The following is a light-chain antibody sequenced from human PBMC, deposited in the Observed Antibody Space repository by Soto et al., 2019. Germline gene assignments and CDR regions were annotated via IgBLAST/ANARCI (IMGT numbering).Light chain of an antibody. Sequence: NVFAPSPGTLSLSSGAIATLTCRASQSISSNYLAWYQQRPGQGPRLLIYGASSRATGIPDRFSGSGSGTDFTLTISRLEPEDFAVYYCHQYGSSPSTFGQGTKVDIK. CDR3: HQYGSSPST. CDR2: GAS. CDR1: QSISSNY. J-gene: IGKJ1*01. V-gene: IGKV3-20*01.